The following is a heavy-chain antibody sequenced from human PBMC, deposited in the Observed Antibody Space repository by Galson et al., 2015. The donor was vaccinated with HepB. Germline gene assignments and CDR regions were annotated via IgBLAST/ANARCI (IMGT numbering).Heavy chain of an antibody. CDR3: ARDPGMAGYYGMDV. CDR2: INPNSGGT. CDR1: GYTFTGYY. V-gene: IGHV1-2*04. Sequence: SVKVSCKASGYTFTGYYMHWVRQAPGQGLEWMGWINPNSGGTNYAQKFQGWVTMTRDTSISTAYMELSRLRSDDTAVYYCARDPGMAGYYGMDVWGQGTTVTVSS. J-gene: IGHJ6*02. D-gene: IGHD5-24*01.